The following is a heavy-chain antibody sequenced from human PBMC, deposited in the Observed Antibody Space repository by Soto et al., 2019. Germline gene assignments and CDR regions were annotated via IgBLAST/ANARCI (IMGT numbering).Heavy chain of an antibody. CDR1: GFTFRSYA. J-gene: IGHJ4*02. D-gene: IGHD3-10*01. V-gene: IGHV3-30*03. Sequence: QVQLVESGGGVVQPGRSLRLSCAASGFTFRSYAMHWVRQTPGKGLEWVAYISYDGKKTYYADSVKGRFTISRDNYQNTLFLQVSSLQFEDTSVYSCVRGDGSGSFLLDYWGRGTLVTVSS. CDR3: VRGDGSGSFLLDY. CDR2: ISYDGKKT.